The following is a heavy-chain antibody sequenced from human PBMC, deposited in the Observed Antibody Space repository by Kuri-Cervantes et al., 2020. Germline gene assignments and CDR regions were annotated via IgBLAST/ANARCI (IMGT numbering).Heavy chain of an antibody. CDR2: ISWNSGSI. V-gene: IGHV3-9*01. D-gene: IGHD3-16*01. CDR1: GFTFDDYA. CDR3: AKGLDTYYYSYYDY. Sequence: SLKISCAASGFTFDDYAMHWVRQAPGKGLEWVSGISWNSGSIGYADSVKGRFTISRDNAKNSLYLQMNSLRAEDTALYYCAKGLDTYYYSYYDYWGQGTLVTVSS. J-gene: IGHJ4*02.